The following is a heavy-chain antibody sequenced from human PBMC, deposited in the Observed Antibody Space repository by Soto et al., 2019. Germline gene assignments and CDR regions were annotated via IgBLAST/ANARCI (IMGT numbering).Heavy chain of an antibody. J-gene: IGHJ4*02. CDR2: IYHSGAS. D-gene: IGHD1-1*01. CDR1: GDSITRRNW. V-gene: IGHV4-4*02. Sequence: QVQLQESGPGLVKPSGTLSLTCAVSGDSITRRNWRSWVRQAPGKGLEWIGEIYHSGASTYSPSPRSRTTMSVDPSSNHFFLNLTSVTAADTAVYFCVRDLGTGTDYWGRGTLVTVAS. CDR3: VRDLGTGTDY.